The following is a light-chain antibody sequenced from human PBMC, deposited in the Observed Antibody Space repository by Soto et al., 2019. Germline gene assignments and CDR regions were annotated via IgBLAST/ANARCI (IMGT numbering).Light chain of an antibody. Sequence: DIQMTQSPSSLSASVGDRVTITCRASQSISSYLSWYQQKPGKAPKLLINVASTLQSGVPSRFSGRGSGTKFTLDHSSLQPENFANSYCQESSSTPQTFGGGTRVEIK. CDR3: QESSSTPQT. V-gene: IGKV1-39*01. CDR1: QSISSY. CDR2: VAS. J-gene: IGKJ4*01.